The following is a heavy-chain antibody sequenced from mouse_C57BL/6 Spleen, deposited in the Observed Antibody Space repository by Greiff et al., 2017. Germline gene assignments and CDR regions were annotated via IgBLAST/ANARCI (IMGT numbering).Heavy chain of an antibody. V-gene: IGHV1-54*01. CDR2: INPGSGGT. CDR3: ARYYYGSSHYYAMDY. Sequence: VHLVESGAELVRPGTSVKVSCKASGYAFTNYLIEWVKQRPGQGLEWIGVINPGSGGTNYNEKFKGKATLTADKSSSTAYMQHSSLTSEDSAVYFCARYYYGSSHYYAMDYWGQGTSVTVSS. CDR1: GYAFTNYL. D-gene: IGHD1-1*01. J-gene: IGHJ4*01.